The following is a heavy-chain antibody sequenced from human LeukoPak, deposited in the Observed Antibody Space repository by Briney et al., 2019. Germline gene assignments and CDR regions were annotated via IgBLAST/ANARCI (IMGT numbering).Heavy chain of an antibody. Sequence: SETLSLTCTVSGGSISSSSYYWGWIRQPPGKGLEWIGSIYYSGSTYYNPSLKSRVTISVDTSKNQFSLKLSSVTAADTAVYYRARLEGIAAAGTWGQGTLVTVSS. J-gene: IGHJ4*02. V-gene: IGHV4-39*01. CDR2: IYYSGST. CDR3: ARLEGIAAAGT. D-gene: IGHD6-13*01. CDR1: GGSISSSSYY.